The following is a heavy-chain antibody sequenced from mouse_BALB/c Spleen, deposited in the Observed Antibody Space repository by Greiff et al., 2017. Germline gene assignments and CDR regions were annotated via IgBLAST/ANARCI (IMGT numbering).Heavy chain of an antibody. J-gene: IGHJ3*01. CDR3: ARDDDYDFWFAY. CDR2: INSNGGST. V-gene: IGHV5-6-3*01. Sequence: DVKLVESGGGLVQPGGSLKLSCAASGFTFSSYGMSWVRQTPDKRLELVATINSNGGSTYYTDSVKGRFTISRDNAKNTLYLQMSSLKSEDTAMYYSARDDDYDFWFAYWGQGTLVTVSA. D-gene: IGHD2-4*01. CDR1: GFTFSSYG.